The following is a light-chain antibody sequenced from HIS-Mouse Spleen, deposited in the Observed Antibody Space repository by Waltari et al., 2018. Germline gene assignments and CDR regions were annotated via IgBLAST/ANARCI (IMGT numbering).Light chain of an antibody. V-gene: IGLV3-21*03. CDR1: NIGSKS. CDR3: QVWDSSSDHVV. J-gene: IGLJ2*01. CDR2: DDS. Sequence: SYVLTQPPSVSVAPGKTARITCGGNNIGSKSVQGYQQKPGQAPVLVVYDDSDRPSGIPERFSGSNSGNTATLNISRVEAGDEADYYCQVWDSSSDHVVFGGGTKLTVL.